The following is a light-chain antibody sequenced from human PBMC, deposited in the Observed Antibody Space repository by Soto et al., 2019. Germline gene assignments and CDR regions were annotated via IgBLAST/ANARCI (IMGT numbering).Light chain of an antibody. CDR2: AAS. J-gene: IGKJ5*01. CDR1: QSISAY. CDR3: QPSHSTPIP. V-gene: IGKV1-39*01. Sequence: DILMTQSSSPLSESVGDRLTIACRTSQSISAYLNWYQQQPGEAPNLLLYAASSLQGGVPSKFSGSGSGTDFTLTISSLQPQDFATYYCQPSHSTPIPFGPGPRVEIK.